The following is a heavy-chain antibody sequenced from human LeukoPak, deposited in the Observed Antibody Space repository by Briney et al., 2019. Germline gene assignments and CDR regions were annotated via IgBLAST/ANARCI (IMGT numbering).Heavy chain of an antibody. CDR2: IKQDGSEK. V-gene: IGHV3-7*01. CDR3: ARGYCSGGSCYLFDY. J-gene: IGHJ4*02. CDR1: GFTFSSYW. Sequence: PGGSLRLSCAASGFTFSSYWMSWVRQAPGKGLEWVANIKQDGSEKYYVDSVKGRFTISRDNAKNSLYLQMNSLRAEDTAVYYCARGYCSGGSCYLFDYWGQGTLVTVSS. D-gene: IGHD2-15*01.